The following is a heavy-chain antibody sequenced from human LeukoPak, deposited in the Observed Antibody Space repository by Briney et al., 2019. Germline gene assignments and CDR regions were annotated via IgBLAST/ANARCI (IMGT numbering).Heavy chain of an antibody. Sequence: ASVKVSCKASGYTFTSYGFSWVRQAPGQGLEWMGIINPSGGSTSYAQKFQGRVTMTRDTSTSTVYMELSSLRSEDTAVYYCARGGYDSSGTLYYFDYWGQGTLVTVSS. V-gene: IGHV1-46*01. CDR3: ARGGYDSSGTLYYFDY. CDR2: INPSGGST. D-gene: IGHD3-22*01. J-gene: IGHJ4*02. CDR1: GYTFTSYG.